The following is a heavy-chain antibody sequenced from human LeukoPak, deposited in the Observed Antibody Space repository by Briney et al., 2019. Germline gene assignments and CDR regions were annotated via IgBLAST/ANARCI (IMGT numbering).Heavy chain of an antibody. V-gene: IGHV1-69*01. D-gene: IGHD3-10*01. Sequence: ASVKVSCKASGGTFSSYAISWVRQAPGQGLEWMGGIIPIFGTANYAQKFQGRVTITADESTSTAYMELSSLRSEDTAVYYCARVVWGVEGAYYYYYGMDVWGQGTTVTVSS. J-gene: IGHJ6*02. CDR2: IIPIFGTA. CDR1: GGTFSSYA. CDR3: ARVVWGVEGAYYYYYGMDV.